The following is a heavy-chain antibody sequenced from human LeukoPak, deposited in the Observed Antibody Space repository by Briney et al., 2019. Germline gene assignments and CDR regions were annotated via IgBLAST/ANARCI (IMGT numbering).Heavy chain of an antibody. D-gene: IGHD3-16*02. CDR2: INPNTGNP. CDR3: ARAYQPLGGLSFPDY. V-gene: IGHV7-4-1*02. Sequence: ASVKVSCNASGYTFTSYALNWVRQAPGQGLEWMGWINPNTGNPTYAQGFTGRFVFSLDTSVSTAYLQISSLKAEDTAVYYCARAYQPLGGLSFPDYWGQGTLVTVSS. CDR1: GYTFTSYA. J-gene: IGHJ4*02.